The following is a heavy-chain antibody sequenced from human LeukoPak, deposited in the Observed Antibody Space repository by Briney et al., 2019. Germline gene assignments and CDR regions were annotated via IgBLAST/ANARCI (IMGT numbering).Heavy chain of an antibody. J-gene: IGHJ3*02. CDR2: ISGTGGRT. CDR1: GFTFTNYA. CDR3: AKDPYYYGTGSPPRAFDI. V-gene: IGHV3-23*01. Sequence: PGGSLRLSCAASGFTFTNYAMSWVRQAPGKGLEWVSGISGTGGRTYYADSVKGRFTVSRDNSKDTLYLEMNNLRGEDTAVYYCAKDPYYYGTGSPPRAFDIWGQGTMVTVSS. D-gene: IGHD3-10*01.